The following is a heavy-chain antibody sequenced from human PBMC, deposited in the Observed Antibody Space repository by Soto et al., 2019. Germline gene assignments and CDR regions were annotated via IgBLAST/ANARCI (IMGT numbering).Heavy chain of an antibody. CDR1: GLTFSRDE. CDR3: GARWGGGGAFDF. J-gene: IGHJ3*01. CDR2: IHSSATTM. Sequence: PGGSLRLSCAASGLTFSRDEMNWVRQAPGKGLEWIAYIHSSATTMFYADSVKGRFTISRDNAKNSLYLQLNSLSAEDTALYYCGARWGGGGAFDFWGQGTMVTVSS. D-gene: IGHD3-16*01. V-gene: IGHV3-48*03.